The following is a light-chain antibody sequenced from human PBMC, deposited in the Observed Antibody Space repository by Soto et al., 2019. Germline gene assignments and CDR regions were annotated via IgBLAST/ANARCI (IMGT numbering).Light chain of an antibody. CDR3: CSYAGISTSV. Sequence: QSVLTQPASVSGSPGQSVTISCTGTSSDVGSNTLVSWYQQHPVKSPKLMIYEISTRPSGVSSRCSGSTSGYTAFMTTSGIQAADADDYFCCSYAGISTSVFGTGTKVTVL. J-gene: IGLJ1*01. CDR2: EIS. V-gene: IGLV2-23*02. CDR1: SSDVGSNTL.